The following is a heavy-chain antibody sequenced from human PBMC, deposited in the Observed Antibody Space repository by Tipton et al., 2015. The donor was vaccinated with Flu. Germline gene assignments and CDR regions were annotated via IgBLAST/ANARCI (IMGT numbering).Heavy chain of an antibody. V-gene: IGHV3-23*01. CDR1: GFTFSRYG. J-gene: IGHJ3*02. CDR2: FSGSGGTT. D-gene: IGHD4-17*01. Sequence: SLRLSCAASGFTFSRYGMSWVRQAPGKGLEWVAGFSGSGGTTYFADSVKGRFTISRDNAKNTLFLQMNSLTAEDTAIYYCARVNDFGDYAAYDIWGQGTTVSVSS. CDR3: ARVNDFGDYAAYDI.